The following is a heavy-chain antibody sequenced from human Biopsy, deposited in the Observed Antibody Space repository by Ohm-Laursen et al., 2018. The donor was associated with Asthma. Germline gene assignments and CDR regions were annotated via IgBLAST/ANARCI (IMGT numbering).Heavy chain of an antibody. J-gene: IGHJ4*02. Sequence: SETLSLTCTVSGGSVSSGSYYWSWIRQPPGKGLEWIGYIYYSGSTNYNPSLKSRVTISVDTSKNQFSLKLSSVTAADTAVYYCARVTRITIFGVGGIQDYWAQGTLVTVSS. D-gene: IGHD3-3*01. CDR2: IYYSGST. CDR3: ARVTRITIFGVGGIQDY. V-gene: IGHV4-61*01. CDR1: GGSVSSGSYY.